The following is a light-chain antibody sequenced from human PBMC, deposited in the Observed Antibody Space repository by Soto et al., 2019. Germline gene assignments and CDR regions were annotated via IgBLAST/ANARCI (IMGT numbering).Light chain of an antibody. V-gene: IGLV2-11*01. Sequence: QSVLTQPRSVSGSPGQSVTISCTGTSNDVGGYNFVSWYQQHPGKVPKLIIYDVSIRPSGVPDRFSGSKFGNTASLTISGLQAEDEADYYCCSYAGAFIYVFGSGTKVTVL. J-gene: IGLJ1*01. CDR2: DVS. CDR1: SNDVGGYNF. CDR3: CSYAGAFIYV.